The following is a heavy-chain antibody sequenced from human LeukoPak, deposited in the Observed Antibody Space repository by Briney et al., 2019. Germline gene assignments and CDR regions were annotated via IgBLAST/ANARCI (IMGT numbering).Heavy chain of an antibody. CDR2: ISAYNGNT. V-gene: IGHV1-18*01. J-gene: IGHJ6*03. CDR3: ARVSCSSTSCYKGKRAYYMDV. Sequence: ASVKVSCKASGYTFTSYGISWVRQAPGQGLEWMGWISAYNGNTNYAQKLQGRVTMTTDTSTSTAYMELRSLRSDDTAVYYCARVSCSSTSCYKGKRAYYMDVWGKGTTVTVSS. D-gene: IGHD2-2*02. CDR1: GYTFTSYG.